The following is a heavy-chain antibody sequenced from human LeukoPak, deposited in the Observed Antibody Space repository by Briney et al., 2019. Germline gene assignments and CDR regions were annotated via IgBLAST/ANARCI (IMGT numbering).Heavy chain of an antibody. D-gene: IGHD3-10*01. J-gene: IGHJ4*02. Sequence: GESLKISCKGSGYTFDSYWLGWVRQMPGKGLEWMGIIYPGDSDATYSPSFQGHVTISVDNSLNTAYMQWSSLKASDTAMFYCARHRKGEVPMVSVDYWGQGTLVTVSS. V-gene: IGHV5-51*01. CDR2: IYPGDSDA. CDR3: ARHRKGEVPMVSVDY. CDR1: GYTFDSYW.